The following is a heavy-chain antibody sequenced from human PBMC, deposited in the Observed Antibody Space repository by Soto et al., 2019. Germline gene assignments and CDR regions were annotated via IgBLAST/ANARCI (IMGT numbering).Heavy chain of an antibody. V-gene: IGHV4-59*01. CDR3: AREYSSSSYYYYYMDV. Sequence: QVQLQESGPGLVKPSETLSLTCTVSGGSISSYYWSWIRQPPGKGLEWIRYIYYSGSTNYNPSLKIRVPIAVDTSKNQSSLKLSSVTDADTAVYYCAREYSSSSYYYYYMDVWGKGTTVTVSS. D-gene: IGHD6-6*01. CDR1: GGSISSYY. CDR2: IYYSGST. J-gene: IGHJ6*03.